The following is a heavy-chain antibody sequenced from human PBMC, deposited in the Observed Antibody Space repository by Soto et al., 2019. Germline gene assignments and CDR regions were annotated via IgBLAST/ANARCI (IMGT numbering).Heavy chain of an antibody. CDR3: ARPKYSSGIFYVGTHFDY. CDR2: INHSAST. Sequence: SETLSLTCAVYGGSFSGYYWSWIRQPPGKGLRCIGEINHSASTNYGPSLKTRVTISVYTSENQFSLMRNSVTAADTAVFYCARPKYSSGIFYVGTHFDYWGQGTLVTVSS. CDR1: GGSFSGYY. V-gene: IGHV4-34*01. J-gene: IGHJ4*02. D-gene: IGHD1-26*01.